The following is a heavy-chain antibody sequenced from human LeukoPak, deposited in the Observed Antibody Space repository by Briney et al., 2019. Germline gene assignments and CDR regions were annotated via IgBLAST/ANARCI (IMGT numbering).Heavy chain of an antibody. Sequence: PGRSLRLSCAASGFTFSSYGMHWVRQAPGKGLEWVAVIWYDGSNKYYADSVKGRFTISRDNSKNTLYLQMNSLRAEDTAVYYCARDSKVALGTAAAPPDYWGQGTLVTVSS. D-gene: IGHD6-13*01. J-gene: IGHJ4*02. CDR1: GFTFSSYG. V-gene: IGHV3-33*01. CDR3: ARDSKVALGTAAAPPDY. CDR2: IWYDGSNK.